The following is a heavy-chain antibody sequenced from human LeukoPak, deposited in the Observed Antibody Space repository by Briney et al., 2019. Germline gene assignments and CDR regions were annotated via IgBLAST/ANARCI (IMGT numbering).Heavy chain of an antibody. CDR3: ARVGSGMGIAAARVY. D-gene: IGHD6-13*01. CDR1: GGSISSSSYY. V-gene: IGHV4-39*07. CDR2: IYYSGST. Sequence: SETLSLTCTVSGGSISSSSYYWGWIRQPPGKGLEWIRSIYYSGSTYYNPSLKSRVTISVDTSKNQFSLKLSSVTAADTAVYYCARVGSGMGIAAARVYWGQGTLVTVSS. J-gene: IGHJ4*02.